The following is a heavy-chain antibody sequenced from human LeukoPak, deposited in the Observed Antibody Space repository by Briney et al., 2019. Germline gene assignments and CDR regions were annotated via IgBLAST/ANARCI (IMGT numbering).Heavy chain of an antibody. V-gene: IGHV5-51*01. D-gene: IGHD1-26*01. Sequence: GESLKISFKGSGYRFSSYWIGWLRQLPGKGLEWMGIIYPEDSDTRYSPSFQGQVSLSADKSSSTGYLQWGSRKASDRAIYYCARKHYITNSGFDSWGQGTLVTAS. CDR3: ARKHYITNSGFDS. CDR1: GYRFSSYW. J-gene: IGHJ4*02. CDR2: IYPEDSDT.